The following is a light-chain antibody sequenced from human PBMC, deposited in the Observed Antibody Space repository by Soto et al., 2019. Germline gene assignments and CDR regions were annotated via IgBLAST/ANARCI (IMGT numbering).Light chain of an antibody. CDR2: KAS. CDR1: QSVSRW. Sequence: DIQMTQSPSTLSSSVGDRLTITCRANQSVSRWLAWYQQKPGRAPNLLIYKASTLASGVPLRFSGSGSGTEFTLTINSVQPDDSATYYCQQYSTSPYNFGQGTKLDIK. CDR3: QQYSTSPYN. V-gene: IGKV1-5*03. J-gene: IGKJ2*01.